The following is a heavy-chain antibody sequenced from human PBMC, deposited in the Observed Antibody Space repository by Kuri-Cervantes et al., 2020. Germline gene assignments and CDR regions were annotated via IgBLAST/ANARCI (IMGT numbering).Heavy chain of an antibody. V-gene: IGHV3-30*18. J-gene: IGHJ6*02. CDR1: GFTFSSYG. D-gene: IGHD1-26*01. CDR2: ISYDGSNK. CDR3: AKASELPEYYGMDV. Sequence: GGSLRLSCAASGFTFSSYGMHWVRQAPGKGLEWVAVISYDGSNKYYADSAKGRFTISRDNSKNTLYLQMNSLRAEDTAVYYCAKASELPEYYGMDVWGQGTTVTVSS.